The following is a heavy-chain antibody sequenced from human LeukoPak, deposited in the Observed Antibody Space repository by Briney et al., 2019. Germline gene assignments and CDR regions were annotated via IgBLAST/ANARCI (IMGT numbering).Heavy chain of an antibody. J-gene: IGHJ4*02. V-gene: IGHV1-2*02. D-gene: IGHD3-22*01. CDR2: VNPNSGGT. CDR1: GYTFTGYY. CDR3: ARSPYYYDSSGYYFEK. Sequence: ASVKVSCKASGYTFTGYYMHWVRQAPGQGLEWMGWVNPNSGGTNYAQKFQGRVTMTRDTSISTAYMELSRLRSDDTAVYYCARSPYYYDSSGYYFEKWGQGTLVTVSS.